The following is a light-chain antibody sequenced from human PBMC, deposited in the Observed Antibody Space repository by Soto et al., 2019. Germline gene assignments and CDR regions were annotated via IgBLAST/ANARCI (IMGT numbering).Light chain of an antibody. CDR2: EVN. CDR3: SSFTSTSTQV. Sequence: QSALTPPASVSGSPGQSITISCTGTSSDVGGYNYVSWYQQHPGKVPKLMIYEVNNRPSGVSHRFSGSKSANTASLTISGLQADDEADYYCSSFTSTSTQVFGGGTKLTVL. J-gene: IGLJ3*02. CDR1: SSDVGGYNY. V-gene: IGLV2-14*01.